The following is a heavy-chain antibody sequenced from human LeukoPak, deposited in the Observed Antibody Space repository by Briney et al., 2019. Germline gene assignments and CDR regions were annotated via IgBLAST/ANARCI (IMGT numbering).Heavy chain of an antibody. Sequence: SQTLSLTCAISGDSVSSNSAAWNWIRQSPSRGLEWLGRTYYRSKWYNDYAVSVKSRITINPDASKNQFSLQLNSVTPEDTAVYYCARDWGWDSSGWPGDAFDIWGQGTMVTVSS. J-gene: IGHJ3*02. V-gene: IGHV6-1*01. CDR1: GDSVSSNSAA. CDR2: TYYRSKWYN. D-gene: IGHD6-19*01. CDR3: ARDWGWDSSGWPGDAFDI.